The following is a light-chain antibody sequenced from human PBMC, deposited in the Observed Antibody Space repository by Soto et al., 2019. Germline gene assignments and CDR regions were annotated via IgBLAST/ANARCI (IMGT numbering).Light chain of an antibody. CDR2: KVS. CDR1: QGLVYSDGNTY. Sequence: EVVMTQSPRNLPVTLGQPASISCWSSQGLVYSDGNTYLNWFQQRPGHSPRRLLYKVSFRDSEVPDRFSGSRSGTAFTRTISRVEAEDVGIYSCMQATHWPPYTFGQGTKQEIK. CDR3: MQATHWPPYT. J-gene: IGKJ2*01. V-gene: IGKV2-30*01.